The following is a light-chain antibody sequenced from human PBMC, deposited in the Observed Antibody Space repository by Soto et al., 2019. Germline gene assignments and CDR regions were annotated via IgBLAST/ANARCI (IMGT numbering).Light chain of an antibody. Sequence: IQRPQSPATLSASVGDRVTITCRASQSISSWLAWYQQKPGRAPNLLIYGASTLQSGVPSRFSGSGSGTDFTLTISSLQPEDFGSYYCLQDYNYPRTFGQGTKVDI. CDR1: QSISSW. CDR2: GAS. J-gene: IGKJ1*01. V-gene: IGKV1-6*01. CDR3: LQDYNYPRT.